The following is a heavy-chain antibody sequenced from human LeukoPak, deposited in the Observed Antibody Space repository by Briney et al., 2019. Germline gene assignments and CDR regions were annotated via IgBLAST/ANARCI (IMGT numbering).Heavy chain of an antibody. CDR1: GGSISSYY. Sequence: PSETLSLTCTVSGGSISSYYWNWIRQPPGKGLEWIGYIYYSGSTNYNPSLKSRVTISVDTSKNQFSLKLSSVTAADTAVYYCARSRGSGWGRTYYFDYWGQGTLVTVSS. V-gene: IGHV4-59*01. D-gene: IGHD6-19*01. CDR2: IYYSGST. CDR3: ARSRGSGWGRTYYFDY. J-gene: IGHJ4*02.